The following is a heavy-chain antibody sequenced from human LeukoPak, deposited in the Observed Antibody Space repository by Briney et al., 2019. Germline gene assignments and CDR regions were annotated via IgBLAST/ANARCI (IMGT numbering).Heavy chain of an antibody. CDR3: ARRNGNYYYGMDV. Sequence: GESLQISCKGSGYRFTSYWIGWVRQMPGKGLEWMGIIYPRDPDTRYSPSFQGQVTISVDKSISTAYLQWSSLKASDTAMYYCARRNGNYYYGMDVWGQGTTVTVSS. V-gene: IGHV5-51*01. CDR1: GYRFTSYW. J-gene: IGHJ6*02. CDR2: IYPRDPDT. D-gene: IGHD2-8*01.